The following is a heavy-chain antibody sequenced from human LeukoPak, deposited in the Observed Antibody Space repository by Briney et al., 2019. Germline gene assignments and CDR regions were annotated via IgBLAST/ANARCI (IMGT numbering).Heavy chain of an antibody. J-gene: IGHJ4*02. D-gene: IGHD6-13*01. CDR1: GYTFTSYD. CDR2: VSPNSGNT. Sequence: GASVKVSCKASGYTFTSYDISWVRQAAGQGPEWMGWVSPNSGNTNYAQKFQGRVTMTRDTSITTVYMELSSLRSEDTAVYYCARNTGQYSKTFASWGQGTLVTVSS. CDR3: ARNTGQYSKTFAS. V-gene: IGHV1-8*01.